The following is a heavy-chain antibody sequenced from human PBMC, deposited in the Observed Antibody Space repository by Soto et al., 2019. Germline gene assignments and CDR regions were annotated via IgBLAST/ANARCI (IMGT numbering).Heavy chain of an antibody. D-gene: IGHD6-13*01. CDR3: ARDAPSNSGFDP. CDR2: IYHSGST. Sequence: PSETLSLTCAASGYSISSGYYWAWIRQPPGKGLEWIGSIYHSGSTYYNPSLKGRVTISLDTSKNQFSLKLSSVTAAETAMYYCARDAPSNSGFDPWGQGTLVTVS. CDR1: GYSISSGYY. J-gene: IGHJ5*02. V-gene: IGHV4-38-2*02.